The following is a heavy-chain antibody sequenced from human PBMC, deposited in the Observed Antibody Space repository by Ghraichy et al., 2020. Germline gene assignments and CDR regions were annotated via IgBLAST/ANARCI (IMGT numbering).Heavy chain of an antibody. Sequence: SETLSLTCTVSGGSISSCYWSWIRQLAGTGLEWLGRIYTSGSTNYNPSLKSRVTMSVDTSKTQFSLKLRSVTAADTAVYYCARDWAAYCVGDCYHVVSAFDIWGQGTMVTVSS. D-gene: IGHD2-21*01. J-gene: IGHJ3*02. CDR3: ARDWAAYCVGDCYHVVSAFDI. CDR1: GGSISSCY. CDR2: IYTSGST. V-gene: IGHV4-4*07.